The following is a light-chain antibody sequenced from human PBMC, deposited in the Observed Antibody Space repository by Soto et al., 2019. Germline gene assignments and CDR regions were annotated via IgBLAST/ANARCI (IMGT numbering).Light chain of an antibody. CDR1: SSDVGGYNF. V-gene: IGLV2-14*01. Sequence: QSVLTQTASVSGSPGQSITISCTGSSSDVGGYNFVSWYQQSPGKAPKLIIYEVNYRPSGVSYRFSGSKSGNTASLTISGLQAEDEADYYCSSFSSDTTLFVFGGGTKVTVL. CDR2: EVN. J-gene: IGLJ1*01. CDR3: SSFSSDTTLFV.